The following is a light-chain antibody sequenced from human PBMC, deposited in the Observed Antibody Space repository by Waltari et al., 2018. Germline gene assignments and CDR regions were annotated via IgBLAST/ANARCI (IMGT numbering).Light chain of an antibody. Sequence: SYVLVQPPSVSVAPGQTARLPCGGNNIVSKTVHWYQQRPGQAPVLVVYHDNDRPSGIPERFSGSNSENTATLTVSGLQAEDEADYFCSSYAGINHYVFGGETKVTVL. CDR2: HDN. CDR3: SSYAGINHYV. CDR1: NIVSKT. J-gene: IGLJ1*01. V-gene: IGLV3-21*02.